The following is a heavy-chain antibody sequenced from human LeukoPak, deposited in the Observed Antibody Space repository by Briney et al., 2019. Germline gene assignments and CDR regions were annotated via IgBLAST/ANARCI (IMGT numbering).Heavy chain of an antibody. CDR1: GFSFGTYS. Sequence: PGGSLRLSCAASGFSFGTYSMNWVRQAPGKGPEWVSSISSSSGDIYYGDSVKGRFTISRDNAKNSLYLQMNSLRAEDTAVYYCARARYTSGWETLDYWGQGTLVTVSS. V-gene: IGHV3-21*01. CDR3: ARARYTSGWETLDY. CDR2: ISSSSGDI. D-gene: IGHD6-19*01. J-gene: IGHJ4*02.